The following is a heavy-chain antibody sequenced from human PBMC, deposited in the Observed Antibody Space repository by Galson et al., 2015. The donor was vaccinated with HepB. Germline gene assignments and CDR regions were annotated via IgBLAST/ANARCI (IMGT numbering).Heavy chain of an antibody. J-gene: IGHJ5*02. D-gene: IGHD3-22*01. CDR1: GFTFSSYA. Sequence: SLRLSCAASGFTFSSYAMHWVRQAPGKGLEWVAVISYDGSNIYYADSVKGRFTISRDNSKNTLYLQMNSLRAEDTAVYYCARLSSGCPGWFDPWGQGTLVTVSS. CDR3: ARLSSGCPGWFDP. V-gene: IGHV3-30*04. CDR2: ISYDGSNI.